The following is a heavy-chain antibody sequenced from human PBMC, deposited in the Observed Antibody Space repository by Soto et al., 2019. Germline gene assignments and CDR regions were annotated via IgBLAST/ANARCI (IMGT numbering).Heavy chain of an antibody. Sequence: QVQLQESGPGLVKPSETLSLTCTVSGGSIRSYYWSWIRQPPGKGLEWIGYIYYSGSTNYNPSLXSRVXIXLDTSKNQFSLKLSSLTAADTAVYYCARRYGGNFDYWGQGTLVTVSS. V-gene: IGHV4-59*01. J-gene: IGHJ4*02. CDR3: ARRYGGNFDY. CDR2: IYYSGST. CDR1: GGSIRSYY. D-gene: IGHD1-26*01.